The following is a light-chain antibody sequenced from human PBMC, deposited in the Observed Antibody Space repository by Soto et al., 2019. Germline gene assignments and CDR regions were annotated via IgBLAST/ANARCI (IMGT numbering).Light chain of an antibody. J-gene: IGKJ4*01. V-gene: IGKV1-5*01. Sequence: DIQMTQSPSTLSASVGDRVTVTCRASQTIGSWLAWYQQKPGRAPKLLIFDASSLESGVPSRFSGSGSGTDFTLAISSLQPEDFATYYCQQSSSTPQTFGGGTKVDIK. CDR2: DAS. CDR1: QTIGSW. CDR3: QQSSSTPQT.